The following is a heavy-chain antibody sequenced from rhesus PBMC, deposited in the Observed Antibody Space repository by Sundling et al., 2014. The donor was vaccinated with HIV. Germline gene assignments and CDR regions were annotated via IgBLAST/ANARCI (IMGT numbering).Heavy chain of an antibody. Sequence: EVQLVESGEAWYSLGESLRLSCTASGFTFGDYAVHWVRQTPGKGLEWVSGIDWSGDNTAYADSVKGRFTFSRDNAKNSLYLQMNRLRAEDTALYYCARVGSRNSFVYYGLDSWGQGVVVTVSS. D-gene: IGHD1-1-1*01. V-gene: IGHV3-201*01. CDR1: GFTFGDYA. CDR2: IDWSGDNT. CDR3: ARVGSRNSFVYYGLDS. J-gene: IGHJ6*01.